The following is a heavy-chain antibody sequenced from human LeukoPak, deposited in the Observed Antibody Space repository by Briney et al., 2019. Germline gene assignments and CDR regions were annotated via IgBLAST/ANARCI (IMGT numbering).Heavy chain of an antibody. CDR3: ARRVGQTTTIDY. D-gene: IGHD4-11*01. CDR1: GESFSGFY. J-gene: IGHJ4*02. V-gene: IGHV4-34*01. Sequence: PSETQSLTCAVYGESFSGFYWSWVRQSPDKGLEWIGQINHSGSTNYNPPLKSRVTISVDTSKNQFSLKLTSVTAADTAVYYCARRVGQTTTIDYWGQGTLVTVSS. CDR2: INHSGST.